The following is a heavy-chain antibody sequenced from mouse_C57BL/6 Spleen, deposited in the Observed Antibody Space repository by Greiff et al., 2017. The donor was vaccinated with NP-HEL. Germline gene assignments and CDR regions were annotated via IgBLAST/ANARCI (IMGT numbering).Heavy chain of an antibody. D-gene: IGHD1-1*01. J-gene: IGHJ2*01. V-gene: IGHV14-1*01. Sequence: EVQVVESGAELVRPGASVKLSCTASGFNIKDYYMHWVKQRPEQGLEWIGRIDPEDGDTEYAPKFQGKATMTADTSSNTAYLQLSSLTSEDTAVYYCTDYYGSRKYYFDYWGKGTTLTVSS. CDR1: GFNIKDYY. CDR3: TDYYGSRKYYFDY. CDR2: IDPEDGDT.